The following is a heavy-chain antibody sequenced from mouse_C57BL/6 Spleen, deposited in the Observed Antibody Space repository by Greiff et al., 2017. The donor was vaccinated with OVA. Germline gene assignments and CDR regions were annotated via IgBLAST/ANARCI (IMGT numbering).Heavy chain of an antibody. CDR2: IYPGGGYT. V-gene: IGHV1-63*01. CDR1: GCTFTNYW. J-gene: IGHJ2*01. CDR3: ARYYGSREYYFDY. Sequence: QVQLQQSGAELVRPGTSVKMSCKASGCTFTNYWIGWAKQRPGHGLEWIGDIYPGGGYTNYNEKFKGKATLTADKSSSTAYMQFSSLTSEDSAIYYCARYYGSREYYFDYWGQGTTLTVSS. D-gene: IGHD1-1*01.